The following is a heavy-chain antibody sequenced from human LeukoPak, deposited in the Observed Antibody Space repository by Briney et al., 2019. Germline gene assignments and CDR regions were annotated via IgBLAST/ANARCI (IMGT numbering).Heavy chain of an antibody. V-gene: IGHV3-23*01. J-gene: IGHJ4*02. CDR1: GFTFNSHA. Sequence: PGGSLRLSCAASGFTFNSHAMSWVRQAPGKGPEWVSQISASGDRTDYAGSVRRRFTISRDNSRNTLFLQMNRLTADDTALYYCARDLATSRFSGYDYWGQGTLVTVSS. CDR2: ISASGDRT. D-gene: IGHD6-25*01. CDR3: ARDLATSRFSGYDY.